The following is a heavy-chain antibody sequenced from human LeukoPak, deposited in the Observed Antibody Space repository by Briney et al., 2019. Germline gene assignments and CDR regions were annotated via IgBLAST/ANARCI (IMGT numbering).Heavy chain of an antibody. V-gene: IGHV4-30-2*01. CDR1: GGSISSGGYY. D-gene: IGHD1-26*01. CDR2: IYHSGST. CDR3: ARGDALGVGATNYYYYMDV. Sequence: SETLSLTCTVSGGSISSGGYYWRWIRQPPGKGLEWIVYIYHSGSTYYNPSLKSRVTISVDRSKNQFSLKLSSVTAADTAVYYCARGDALGVGATNYYYYMDVWGKGTTVTVSS. J-gene: IGHJ6*03.